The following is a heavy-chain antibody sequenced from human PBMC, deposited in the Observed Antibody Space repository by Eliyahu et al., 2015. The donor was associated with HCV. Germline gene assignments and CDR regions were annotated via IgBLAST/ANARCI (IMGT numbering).Heavy chain of an antibody. Sequence: EVQLLESXGGLVQPGGSRRLSCVVXGFXFGGXWLTWVRQAPGKGLEXVXNIKQDGSEQNYVGSVKGRFTISRDNAKNSLYLQMNSLRGEDTGVYYCARDRWYSGTLDYHYGLDVWGQGTTVTVSS. CDR3: ARDRWYSGTLDYHYGLDV. V-gene: IGHV3-7*01. J-gene: IGHJ6*02. CDR1: GFXFGGXW. D-gene: IGHD1-26*01. CDR2: IKQDGSEQ.